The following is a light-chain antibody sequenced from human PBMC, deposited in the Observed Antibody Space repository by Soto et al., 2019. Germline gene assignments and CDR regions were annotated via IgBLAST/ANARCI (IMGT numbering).Light chain of an antibody. CDR2: GAY. Sequence: ELVLTQSPATLSSFPGDSVSLSCRASQYINTRLAWYQHRPGQAPRLLIYGAYTRATGIPARFSGSGSGTEFTLTISSLQSEDFAVYYCQQHNNWPPVTCGQGTKVDIK. V-gene: IGKV3-15*01. J-gene: IGKJ1*01. CDR1: QYINTR. CDR3: QQHNNWPPVT.